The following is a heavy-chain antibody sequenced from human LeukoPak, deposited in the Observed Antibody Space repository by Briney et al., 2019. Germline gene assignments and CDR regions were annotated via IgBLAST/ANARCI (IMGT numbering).Heavy chain of an antibody. V-gene: IGHV5-51*01. Sequence: GESLKIPYKGSGYSFTSYWIGWVRQMPGKGLEWMGIIYPGDSDTRYSPSFQGQVTISADKSISTAYLQWSSLKASDTAMYYCALLQGGSGWYTGYFDYWGQGTLVTVSS. CDR2: IYPGDSDT. CDR1: GYSFTSYW. J-gene: IGHJ4*02. D-gene: IGHD6-19*01. CDR3: ALLQGGSGWYTGYFDY.